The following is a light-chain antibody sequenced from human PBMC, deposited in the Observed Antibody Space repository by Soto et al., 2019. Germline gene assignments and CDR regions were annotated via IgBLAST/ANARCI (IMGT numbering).Light chain of an antibody. Sequence: EIVLTQSPGTLSLSPGERATLSCRASQSVSSSFLAWYQQKSGQAPRLLIYGASSRATGIPDRFSGSGSGTDFALTISRLEPEEFAVYYCKQYETSRWTFGQGTKVELK. J-gene: IGKJ1*01. CDR2: GAS. CDR3: KQYETSRWT. V-gene: IGKV3-20*01. CDR1: QSVSSSF.